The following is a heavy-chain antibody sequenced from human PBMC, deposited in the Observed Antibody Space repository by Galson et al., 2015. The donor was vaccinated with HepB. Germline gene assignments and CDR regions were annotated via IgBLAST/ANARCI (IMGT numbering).Heavy chain of an antibody. CDR1: GGTFSSYA. J-gene: IGHJ4*02. V-gene: IGHV1-69*13. D-gene: IGHD6-13*01. Sequence: SVKVSCKASGGTFSSYAISWVRQAPGQGLEWMGGIIPIFGTANYAQKFQGRVTITADESTSTAYMELSSLRSEDTAVYYCARADAPLGIAAPLDYWGQGTLVTVSS. CDR2: IIPIFGTA. CDR3: ARADAPLGIAAPLDY.